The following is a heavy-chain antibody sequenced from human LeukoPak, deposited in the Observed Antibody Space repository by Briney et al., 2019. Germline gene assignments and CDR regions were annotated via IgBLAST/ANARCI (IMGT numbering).Heavy chain of an antibody. CDR1: GGSISSYY. J-gene: IGHJ4*02. D-gene: IGHD5-18*01. CDR3: ARGRWRGYPDY. V-gene: IGHV4-34*01. Sequence: PSETLSLTCTVSGGSISSYYWSWIRQPPGKGLEWIGEINHSGSTNYNPSLKSRVTISVDTSKNQFSLKLSSVTAADTAVYYCARGRWRGYPDYWGQGTLVTVSS. CDR2: INHSGST.